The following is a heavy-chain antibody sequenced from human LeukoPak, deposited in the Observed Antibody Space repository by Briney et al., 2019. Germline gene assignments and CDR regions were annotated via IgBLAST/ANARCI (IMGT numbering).Heavy chain of an antibody. J-gene: IGHJ6*02. V-gene: IGHV3-7*01. Sequence: GGSLRLSCAASGFTFTTYWMNWVRQAPGKGLEWVASMKQDGSEKFYVDSVKGRFTISRDNAKKSLYLQMSSLRAEDTAVYYCARGGPCANGVCRDYYYGMDVWGQGTTVTVSS. D-gene: IGHD2-8*01. CDR1: GFTFTTYW. CDR3: ARGGPCANGVCRDYYYGMDV. CDR2: MKQDGSEK.